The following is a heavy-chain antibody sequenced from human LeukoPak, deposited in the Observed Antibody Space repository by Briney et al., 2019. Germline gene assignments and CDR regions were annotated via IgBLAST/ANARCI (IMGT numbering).Heavy chain of an antibody. Sequence: PGGSLRLSCAASGFTFSSYWMSWVRQAPGKGLEWVANIKQDGSEKYYVDSVKGRFAISRDNGKNSLYLQMNSLRVEDTAVYYCAREGMVRGVPDAFDLWGQGTMVTVSS. CDR3: AREGMVRGVPDAFDL. J-gene: IGHJ3*01. D-gene: IGHD3-10*01. V-gene: IGHV3-7*01. CDR2: IKQDGSEK. CDR1: GFTFSSYW.